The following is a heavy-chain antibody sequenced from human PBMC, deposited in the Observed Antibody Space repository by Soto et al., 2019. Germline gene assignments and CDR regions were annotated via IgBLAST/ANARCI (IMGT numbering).Heavy chain of an antibody. CDR3: ARLDLSSSWYSAVYY. Sequence: SETLSLTCTVSAGSISSSSYYWGRIRQPPGKGLEWIGSIYYSGTTYYNPSLKSRVTISVDTSKNQFSLKLSSVTAADTAVYYCARLDLSSSWYSAVYYWGQGTLVTVSS. CDR2: IYYSGTT. V-gene: IGHV4-39*07. CDR1: AGSISSSSYY. D-gene: IGHD6-13*01. J-gene: IGHJ4*02.